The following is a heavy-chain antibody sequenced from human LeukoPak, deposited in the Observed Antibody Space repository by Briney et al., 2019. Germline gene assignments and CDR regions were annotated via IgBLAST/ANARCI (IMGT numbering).Heavy chain of an antibody. CDR3: YPDYYGPGSYAFGR. CDR1: GGSISSSSYY. D-gene: IGHD3-10*01. V-gene: IGHV4-39*01. CDR2: IYYSGST. Sequence: SETLSLTCTVSGGSISSSSYYWGWIRQPPGKGLEWIGSIYYSGSTYYNPSLKSRVTISVDTSKNQFSLKLSSVTAADTAVYYCYPDYYGPGSYAFGRWGQGTLVTVSS. J-gene: IGHJ4*02.